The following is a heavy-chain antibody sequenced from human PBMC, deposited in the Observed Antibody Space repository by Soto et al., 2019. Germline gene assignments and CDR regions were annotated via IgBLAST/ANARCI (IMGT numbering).Heavy chain of an antibody. CDR3: ARTRGYSYGY. D-gene: IGHD5-18*01. CDR2: INWNGGST. J-gene: IGHJ4*02. V-gene: IGHV3-20*04. Sequence: PGGSLRLSWAASGVTFDDYGMSWVRQAPGKGLEWVSGINWNGGSTGYADSVKGRFTISRDNAKNSLYLQMNSLRAEDTALYYCARTRGYSYGYWGQGTLVTVSS. CDR1: GVTFDDYG.